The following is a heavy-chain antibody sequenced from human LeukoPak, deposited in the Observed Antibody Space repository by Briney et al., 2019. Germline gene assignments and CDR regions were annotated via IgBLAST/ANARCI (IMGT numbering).Heavy chain of an antibody. D-gene: IGHD6-19*01. J-gene: IGHJ4*02. CDR3: AKDMDSSGWYTWGFDY. CDR2: IRYDGSNK. V-gene: IGHV3-30*02. CDR1: GFTFSSYG. Sequence: GRSLRLSCAASGFTFSSYGMHWVRQAPGKGLEWVAFIRYDGSNKYYADSVKGRFTISRDNSKNTLYLQMNSLRAEDTAVYYCAKDMDSSGWYTWGFDYWGQGTLVTVSS.